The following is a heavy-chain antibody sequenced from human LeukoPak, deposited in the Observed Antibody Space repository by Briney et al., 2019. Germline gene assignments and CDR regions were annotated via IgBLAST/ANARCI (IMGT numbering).Heavy chain of an antibody. CDR3: ARHVLVITTFFSNLLRNWFDP. CDR1: GGSFSGYY. D-gene: IGHD3-22*01. CDR2: INHSGST. V-gene: IGHV4-34*01. J-gene: IGHJ5*02. Sequence: PSETLSLTCAVYGGSFSGYYWSWIRQPPGKGLEWIGEINHSGSTNYNPSLKSRVTISVDTSKNQFSLKLSSVTAADTAVYYCARHVLVITTFFSNLLRNWFDPWGQGTLVTVSS.